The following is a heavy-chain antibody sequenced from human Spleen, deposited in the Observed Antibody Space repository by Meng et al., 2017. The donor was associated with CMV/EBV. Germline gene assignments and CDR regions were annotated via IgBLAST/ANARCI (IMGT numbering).Heavy chain of an antibody. CDR1: GFTFSSYD. J-gene: IGHJ6*02. CDR2: IGTAGDT. D-gene: IGHD7-27*01. V-gene: IGHV3-13*01. CDR3: ARVGKAKYGMDV. Sequence: LSLTCAASGFTFSSYDMHWVRQATGKGLEWVSAIGTAGDTYYPGSVKGRFTISRENAKNSLYLQMNSLRAGDTAVYYCARVGKAKYGMDVWGQGTTVTVSS.